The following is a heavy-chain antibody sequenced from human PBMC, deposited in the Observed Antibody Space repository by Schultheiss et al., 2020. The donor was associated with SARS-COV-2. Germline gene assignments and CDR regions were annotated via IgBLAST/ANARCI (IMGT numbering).Heavy chain of an antibody. V-gene: IGHV4-59*08. J-gene: IGHJ4*02. D-gene: IGHD5-18*01. CDR3: ARGGAYSYLDY. CDR1: GGSISSYY. Sequence: SETLSLTCTVSGGSISSYYWSWIRQPPGKGLEWIGYIYYSGSTNYNPSLKSRVTISVDTSKNQFSLKLSSVTAADTAVYYCARGGAYSYLDYWGQGTLVTVSS. CDR2: IYYSGST.